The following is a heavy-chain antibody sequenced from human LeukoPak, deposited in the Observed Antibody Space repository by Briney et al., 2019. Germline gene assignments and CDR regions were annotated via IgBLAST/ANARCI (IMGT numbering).Heavy chain of an antibody. CDR1: GYTFTGYY. V-gene: IGHV1-2*02. Sequence: ASVKVSCKASGYTFTGYYMHWVRQAPGQGLEWMGWINPNSGGTNYAQKFQGRVTMTRDTSISTAYMELSRLRSDDTAVYYCAGVNIRHDSSGYLDYWGQGTLVTVSS. J-gene: IGHJ4*02. CDR2: INPNSGGT. D-gene: IGHD3-22*01. CDR3: AGVNIRHDSSGYLDY.